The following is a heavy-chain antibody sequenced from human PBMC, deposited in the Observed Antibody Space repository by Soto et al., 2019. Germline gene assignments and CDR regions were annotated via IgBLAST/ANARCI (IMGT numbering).Heavy chain of an antibody. CDR1: GFTFNSHT. J-gene: IGHJ4*02. V-gene: IGHV3-48*04. CDR2: ISDSSSTI. D-gene: IGHD1-26*01. Sequence: EVQLVESGGGLVQPGGSLRLSCVASGFTFNSHTMNWVRQAPGKGLEWLSYISDSSSTIYYADSVKGRFTISRDNAKNSLYLQMNILSADDTAVYYCAREVGATGYWGQGTLVTVSS. CDR3: AREVGATGY.